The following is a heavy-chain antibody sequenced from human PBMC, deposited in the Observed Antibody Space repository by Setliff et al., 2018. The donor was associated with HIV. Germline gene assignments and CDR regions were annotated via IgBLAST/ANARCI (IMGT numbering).Heavy chain of an antibody. D-gene: IGHD6-6*01. CDR1: GGTFSSYA. Sequence: ASVKVSCKASGGTFSSYAISWVRQAPGQGLQWMGIINPGDGSTIYAQKFQGRVTMTRDTSTSTLYMELSSLRSEDTAVYYCARDTGQLVYYFDSWGQGTLVTVSS. CDR2: INPGDGST. CDR3: ARDTGQLVYYFDS. J-gene: IGHJ4*02. V-gene: IGHV1-46*01.